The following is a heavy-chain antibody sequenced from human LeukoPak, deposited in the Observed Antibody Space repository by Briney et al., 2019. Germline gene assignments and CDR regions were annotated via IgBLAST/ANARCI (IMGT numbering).Heavy chain of an antibody. CDR2: INQGGSEK. V-gene: IGHV3-7*05. Sequence: GGSLRLSCAASGFIFRRYWMTWVRQAPGKGLEWVANINQGGSEKNYLDSVRGRFTISRDDARNSLYLQMDSLRVEDTAVYYCARDKSIPNLDAFDIWGQGTMVTVSS. CDR3: ARDKSIPNLDAFDI. J-gene: IGHJ3*02. D-gene: IGHD1-14*01. CDR1: GFIFRRYW.